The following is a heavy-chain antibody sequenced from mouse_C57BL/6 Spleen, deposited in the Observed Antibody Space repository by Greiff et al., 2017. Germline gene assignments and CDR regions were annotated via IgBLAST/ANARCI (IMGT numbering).Heavy chain of an antibody. CDR3: ARNGGSSYKYYFDY. V-gene: IGHV1-64*01. J-gene: IGHJ2*01. D-gene: IGHD1-1*01. Sequence: QVQLQQPGAELVKPGASVKLSCKASGYTFTSYWMPWVKQRPGQGLEWIGMIHPNSGSTNYNEKFKSKATLTVDKSSSTAYMQLSSLTSEDSAVYYCARNGGSSYKYYFDYWGQGTTLTVSS. CDR2: IHPNSGST. CDR1: GYTFTSYW.